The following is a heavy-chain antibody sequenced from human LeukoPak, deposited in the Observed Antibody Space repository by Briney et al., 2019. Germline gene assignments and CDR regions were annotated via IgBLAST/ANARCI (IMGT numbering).Heavy chain of an antibody. V-gene: IGHV1-69*04. CDR1: GGTFSSYA. CDR2: IIPFLGIA. D-gene: IGHD4-23*01. CDR3: ARESYSGNPYFDY. Sequence: ASVKVSCKASGGTFSSYAISWVRQAPGQGLEWMGRIIPFLGIANYAQKFQGRVTITADKSTSTAYMELSSLRSEDTAMYYCARESYSGNPYFDYWGQGTLVTVSS. J-gene: IGHJ4*02.